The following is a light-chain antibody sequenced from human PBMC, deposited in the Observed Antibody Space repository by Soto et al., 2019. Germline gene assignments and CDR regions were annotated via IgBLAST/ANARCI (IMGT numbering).Light chain of an antibody. CDR3: AAWDDILNVYV. J-gene: IGLJ1*01. Sequence: QSVLTQPPSASGTPGQRVTVSCSGSRSNIGTYPENWYQQLPGTAPKLLINTNNQRPSPSGVSYRFSGSKSGTSASLAISGLQSEDEAEYYGAAWDDILNVYVFGTGTKLTVL. V-gene: IGLV1-44*01. CDR1: RSNIGTYP. CDR2: TNN.